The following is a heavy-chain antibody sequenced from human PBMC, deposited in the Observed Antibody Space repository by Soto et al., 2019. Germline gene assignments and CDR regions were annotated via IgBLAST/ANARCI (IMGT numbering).Heavy chain of an antibody. D-gene: IGHD4-17*01. CDR3: AHVPMTTVNSGFEH. J-gene: IGHJ4*01. Sequence: SGPTLLNPTQTLTLTCTFSGFSLSTSGVGVGGIRQPPGKTLEWLALIYCDDDKRNSPTVKSRLTNNKHTYNSQVVLKMTNMDPVDTATYFFAHVPMTTVNSGFEHWGQGTLVTVPS. V-gene: IGHV2-5*02. CDR2: IYCDDDK. CDR1: GFSLSTSGVG.